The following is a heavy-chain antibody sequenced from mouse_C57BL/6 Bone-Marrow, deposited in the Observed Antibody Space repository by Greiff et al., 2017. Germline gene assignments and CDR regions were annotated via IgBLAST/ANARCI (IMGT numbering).Heavy chain of an antibody. Sequence: EVQLVESGGGLVQSGRSLRLSCATSGFTFSDFYMEWVRQAPGKGLEWIAASRNKANDYTTEYSASVKGRFIVSRDTSQSILYLQMHALRAEDTAIYYCARDHHYYGLDYWGQGTTLTVSS. CDR2: SRNKANDYTT. J-gene: IGHJ2*01. D-gene: IGHD1-2*01. CDR1: GFTFSDFY. V-gene: IGHV7-1*01. CDR3: ARDHHYYGLDY.